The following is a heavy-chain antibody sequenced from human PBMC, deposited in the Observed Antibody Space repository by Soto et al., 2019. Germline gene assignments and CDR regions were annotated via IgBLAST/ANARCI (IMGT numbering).Heavy chain of an antibody. Sequence: PSETLSLTCTVSGGSISGYYWSWIRQPPGKRLEWIGYIYYTGSTNYNPSLRSRVTISIDTSKNQFSLQLSSVTAADTTVYFCGGDPWFDRWGQGTLVTVSS. CDR3: GGDPWFDR. V-gene: IGHV4-59*12. CDR2: IYYTGST. CDR1: GGSISGYY. J-gene: IGHJ5*02.